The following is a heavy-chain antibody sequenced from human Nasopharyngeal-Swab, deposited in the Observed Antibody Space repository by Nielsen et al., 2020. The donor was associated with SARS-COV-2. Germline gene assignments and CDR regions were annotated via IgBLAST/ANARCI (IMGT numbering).Heavy chain of an antibody. V-gene: IGHV3-7*01. CDR2: IKQDGSEK. CDR3: ARDSSGWYPDLDY. CDR1: GFTFSSYW. Sequence: GGSLRLSCAASGFTFSSYWMSWVRQAPGKGLEWVANIKQDGSEKYYVDSVEGRFTISRDNPENSLFLEMTSLRAEDTAVYYCARDSSGWYPDLDYWGQGTLVTVSS. D-gene: IGHD6-19*01. J-gene: IGHJ4*02.